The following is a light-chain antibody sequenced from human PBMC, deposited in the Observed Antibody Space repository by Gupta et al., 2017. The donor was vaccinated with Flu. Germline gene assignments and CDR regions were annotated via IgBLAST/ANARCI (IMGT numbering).Light chain of an antibody. J-gene: IGKJ1*01. CDR3: QQRGKWPRT. CDR2: DAS. Sequence: PATLSLSPGERATLSCRASENVRNYFAWYQQKPGQAPSLLIYDASNTAAGLPARFSGSGSATDFTLTISIRAPEDFAVYYCQQRGKWPRTFGEGTTVEIK. CDR1: ENVRNY. V-gene: IGKV3-11*01.